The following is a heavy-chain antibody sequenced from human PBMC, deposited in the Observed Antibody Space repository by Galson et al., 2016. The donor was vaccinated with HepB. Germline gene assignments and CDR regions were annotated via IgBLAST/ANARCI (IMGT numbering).Heavy chain of an antibody. V-gene: IGHV4-59*01. D-gene: IGHD1-14*01. Sequence: SETLSLTCNVPGGSISSYFWSRIRQTPGKELEWIGYIYKTGSTNYSPSLKSRVSISVDTSRNQFSLKVRSVTAADTAVYYCARGVTGTPYFDFWGQGALVTVSS. CDR1: GGSISSYF. CDR3: ARGVTGTPYFDF. CDR2: IYKTGST. J-gene: IGHJ4*02.